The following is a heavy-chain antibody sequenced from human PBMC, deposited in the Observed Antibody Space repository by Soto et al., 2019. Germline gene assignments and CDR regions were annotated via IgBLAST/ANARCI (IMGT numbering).Heavy chain of an antibody. CDR3: ATGGTPIDS. V-gene: IGHV1-18*01. CDR2: ISAYNGNT. J-gene: IGHJ4*02. Sequence: QVQLVQSGAEVKKPGASVKVSCKASGYTFTNFGISWVRQAPGQGLEWMGWISAYNGNTNYAQNFQGRVTMTTDTPTSTAYMALRSLRSDDTAVYSCATGGTPIDSWGQRTLLTVSS. D-gene: IGHD3-16*01. CDR1: GYTFTNFG.